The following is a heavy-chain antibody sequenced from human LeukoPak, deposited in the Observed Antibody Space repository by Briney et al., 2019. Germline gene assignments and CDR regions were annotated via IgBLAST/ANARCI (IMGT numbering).Heavy chain of an antibody. CDR2: ISGSSGII. CDR3: ARGRPGNYFDY. D-gene: IGHD1-26*01. CDR1: GFTFNTYT. V-gene: IGHV3-48*01. Sequence: GGSLRLSCAASGFTFNTYTMNWVRQAPGKGLEWVSYISGSSGIIDYADSVRGRFTISRDNAKNSLYLQMNSLRAEDTAVYYCARGRPGNYFDYWGQGTLVTVSS. J-gene: IGHJ4*02.